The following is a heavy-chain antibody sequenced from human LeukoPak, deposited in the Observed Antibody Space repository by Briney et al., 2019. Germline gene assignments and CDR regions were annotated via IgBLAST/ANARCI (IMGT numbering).Heavy chain of an antibody. V-gene: IGHV3-66*01. Sequence: GGSLRLSCAASGFTVSSNYMSWVRQTPGKGLEWVSMIYAGGSTYYADSVKGRFTISRDNSKNTLYLQMSSLRAEDTAVYYCASGLYGMDVWGQGTTVTVSS. CDR3: ASGLYGMDV. D-gene: IGHD2-21*01. J-gene: IGHJ6*02. CDR1: GFTVSSNY. CDR2: IYAGGST.